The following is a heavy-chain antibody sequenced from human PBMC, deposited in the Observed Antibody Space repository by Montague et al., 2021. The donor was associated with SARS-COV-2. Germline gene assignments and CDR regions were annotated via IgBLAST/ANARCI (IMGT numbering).Heavy chain of an antibody. Sequence: SETLSLTCAVYGGSFSDYHWTWIRQSPGGGLEWIGQINYGGSTKYNPSLRSRVTISIDTSKSQFSLKLSSVTAADTAVYYCARSRSLGSGLSFPSWYFDDWGQGTLVTVTP. D-gene: IGHD3-22*01. CDR3: ARSRSLGSGLSFPSWYFDD. CDR2: INYGGST. J-gene: IGHJ4*02. V-gene: IGHV4-34*01. CDR1: GGSFSDYH.